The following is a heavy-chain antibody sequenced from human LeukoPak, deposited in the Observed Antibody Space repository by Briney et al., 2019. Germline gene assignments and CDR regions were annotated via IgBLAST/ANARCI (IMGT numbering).Heavy chain of an antibody. Sequence: GGSLRLSCAASGFTFNSFAMSWVRQAPGKGLEWVSDISGSGGSTYYADSVKGRFTISRDNSKNTLYLQMNSMRAEDTAVYYCAKYVAAHFDYWGQGTLVTVSS. V-gene: IGHV3-23*01. D-gene: IGHD6-6*01. CDR3: AKYVAAHFDY. J-gene: IGHJ4*02. CDR2: ISGSGGST. CDR1: GFTFNSFA.